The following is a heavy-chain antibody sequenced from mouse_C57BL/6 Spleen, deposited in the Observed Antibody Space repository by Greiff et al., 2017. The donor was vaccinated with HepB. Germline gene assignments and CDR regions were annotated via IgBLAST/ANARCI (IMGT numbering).Heavy chain of an antibody. D-gene: IGHD1-1*01. CDR1: GYAFSSSW. V-gene: IGHV1-82*01. Sequence: LVESGPELVKPGASVKISCKASGYAFSSSWMNWVKQRPGKGLEWIGRIYPGDGDTNYNAKFKGKATLTADKSSSTAYMQLSSLTSEDSAVYFCAKGRSDYAMDYWGQGTSVTVSS. J-gene: IGHJ4*01. CDR2: IYPGDGDT. CDR3: AKGRSDYAMDY.